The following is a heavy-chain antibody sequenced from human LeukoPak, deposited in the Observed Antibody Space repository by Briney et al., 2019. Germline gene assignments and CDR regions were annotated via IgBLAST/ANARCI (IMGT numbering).Heavy chain of an antibody. V-gene: IGHV3-7*01. Sequence: HPGGSLRLSCAASGFTFSSYWMSWVRQAPGKGLEWVANINQDGGEKYYVESVKGRFTISRDNAKNSLYLQMNSLRAEDTAVYHCATGRSCTTCYLPDYWGQGTLVTVSS. CDR2: INQDGGEK. CDR1: GFTFSSYW. CDR3: ATGRSCTTCYLPDY. D-gene: IGHD2-2*01. J-gene: IGHJ4*02.